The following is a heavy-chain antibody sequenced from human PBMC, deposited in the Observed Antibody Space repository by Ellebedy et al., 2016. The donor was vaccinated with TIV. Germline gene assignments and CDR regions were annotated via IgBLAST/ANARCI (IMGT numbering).Heavy chain of an antibody. J-gene: IGHJ4*02. V-gene: IGHV3-23*01. CDR2: ISEDSANT. CDR1: GFTFSGHA. CDR3: VKLDSSGYYYGRLDY. Sequence: GESLKISCAASGFTFSGHAMSWVRQAPGKGLEWVSGISEDSANTHYADSVKGRFTISRDNSKNTQYLQMNSLRAEDTAVYYCVKLDSSGYYYGRLDYWGQGTLVTVSS. D-gene: IGHD3-22*01.